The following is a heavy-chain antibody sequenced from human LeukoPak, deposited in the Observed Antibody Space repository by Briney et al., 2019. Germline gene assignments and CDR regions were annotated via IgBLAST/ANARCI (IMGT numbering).Heavy chain of an antibody. Sequence: ASVKVSCKASGYTFTGYHMHWVRQATGQGLEWMGWINPNSGGTNYAQKSQGRVTVIRDTSISTAYMELRRLRSDDTAVLYCAKGGEVVTGWYYHYMDVWGKGNKVNVSS. CDR2: INPNSGGT. CDR3: AKGGEVVTGWYYHYMDV. V-gene: IGHV1-2*02. J-gene: IGHJ6*03. CDR1: GYTFTGYH. D-gene: IGHD2-21*02.